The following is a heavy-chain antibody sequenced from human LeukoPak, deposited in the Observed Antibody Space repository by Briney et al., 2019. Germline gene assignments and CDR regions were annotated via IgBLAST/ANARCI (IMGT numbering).Heavy chain of an antibody. D-gene: IGHD3-22*01. J-gene: IGHJ4*02. CDR1: GGSITYSHYY. Sequence: SETLSLTCSVSGGSITYSHYYWGWVRQPPGKGLEWIGYIYYSGSTNYNPSLKSRVTISVDTSKNQFSLKLSSVTAADTAVYYCARVGSSGSFDYWGQGTLVTVSS. CDR2: IYYSGST. V-gene: IGHV4-61*05. CDR3: ARVGSSGSFDY.